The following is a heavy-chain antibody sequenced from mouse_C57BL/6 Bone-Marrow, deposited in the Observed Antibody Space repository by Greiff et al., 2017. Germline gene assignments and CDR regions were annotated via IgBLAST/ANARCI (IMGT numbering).Heavy chain of an antibody. D-gene: IGHD1-1*01. CDR3: ARSGGSSYSYYFDY. Sequence: LKESGAELARPGASVKLSCKASGYTFTSYGISWVKQRTGQGLEWIGEIYPRSGNTYYNEKFKGKATLTADKSSSTAYMELRSLTSEDSAVYFCARSGGSSYSYYFDYWGQGTTLTVSS. CDR2: IYPRSGNT. J-gene: IGHJ2*01. CDR1: GYTFTSYG. V-gene: IGHV1-81*01.